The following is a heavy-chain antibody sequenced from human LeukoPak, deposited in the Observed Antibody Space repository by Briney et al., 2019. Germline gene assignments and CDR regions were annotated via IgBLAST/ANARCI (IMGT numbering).Heavy chain of an antibody. CDR3: ARGGTMVTPGLVWFGP. J-gene: IGHJ5*02. Sequence: SETLSLTCTVSGGSISSYYWSWIRQSPGKGLEWIGYVYYSGSTTYNPSLKSRVIISVDTSKNQFSLKLSSVTAADSAVYYCARGGTMVTPGLVWFGPWGQGTLVTVSS. V-gene: IGHV4-59*01. CDR1: GGSISSYY. D-gene: IGHD4/OR15-4a*01. CDR2: VYYSGST.